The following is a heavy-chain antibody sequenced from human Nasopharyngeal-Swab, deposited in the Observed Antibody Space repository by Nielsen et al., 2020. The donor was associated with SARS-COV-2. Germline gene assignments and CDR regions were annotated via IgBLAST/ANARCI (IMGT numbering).Heavy chain of an antibody. CDR1: GGSFSGYY. Sequence: SKPLSLTCALYGGSFSGYYWSCIPQPPAKGLEWIGEINHSGSTNYNPSLKSRVTISVDTSKSQFSLKLTSVTAADTAVYYCARVFRLYSSGWSHSRFKDAFDIWGQGTMVTVSS. CDR3: ARVFRLYSSGWSHSRFKDAFDI. D-gene: IGHD6-19*01. CDR2: INHSGST. J-gene: IGHJ3*02. V-gene: IGHV4-34*01.